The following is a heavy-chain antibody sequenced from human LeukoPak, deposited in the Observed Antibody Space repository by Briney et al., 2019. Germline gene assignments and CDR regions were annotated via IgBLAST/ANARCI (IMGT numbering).Heavy chain of an antibody. J-gene: IGHJ5*02. CDR2: INPNSGGT. CDR3: ARYRAYHDYGGGVDP. V-gene: IGHV1-2*02. D-gene: IGHD4-17*01. CDR1: GYTFTGYY. Sequence: ASVKVSCKASGYTFTGYYMHWVRQAPGQGLEWMGWINPNSGGTNYAQKFQGRVTMTRDTSISTAYMELSRLRSDDTAVYYCARYRAYHDYGGGVDPWGQGTLVTVSS.